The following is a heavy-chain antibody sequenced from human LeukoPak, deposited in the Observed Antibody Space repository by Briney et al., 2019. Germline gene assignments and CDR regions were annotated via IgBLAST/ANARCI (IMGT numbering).Heavy chain of an antibody. CDR1: GFPFSSYD. Sequence: PGGSLRLSCAASGFPFSSYDMNWVRQAPGKGLEWVSYISRSGKNIYYADSVKGRFTISRDNARNSLFLQMNSLRVEDTAVYYCGRDPVDYWGQGTLVTVSS. V-gene: IGHV3-48*03. J-gene: IGHJ4*02. CDR2: ISRSGKNI. CDR3: GRDPVDY.